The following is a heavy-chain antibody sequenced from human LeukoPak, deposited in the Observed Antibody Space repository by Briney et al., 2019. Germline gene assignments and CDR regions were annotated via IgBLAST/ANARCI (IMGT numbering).Heavy chain of an antibody. V-gene: IGHV4-39*07. D-gene: IGHD2-15*01. J-gene: IGHJ3*01. CDR2: IFYSGST. CDR1: GGSISTSSYY. Sequence: PSETLSLTCTVSGGSISTSSYYWGWVRQPPGKGLEWIGNIFYSGSTYYSPSLKSRVTISLDTSRNQFSLKLNTVTAADTAVYYCARSPRHLVMGDAFDVWGQGTMVTVSS. CDR3: ARSPRHLVMGDAFDV.